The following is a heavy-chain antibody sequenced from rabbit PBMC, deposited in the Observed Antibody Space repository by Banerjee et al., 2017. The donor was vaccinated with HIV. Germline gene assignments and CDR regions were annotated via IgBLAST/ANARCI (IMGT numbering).Heavy chain of an antibody. CDR3: ARSFAGYAGYGYATAFNL. Sequence: QEQLEESGGDMVKPGASLTLTCTTSGFSFSNSYYMCWVRQAPGKGLEWIGCIDSSSITWYASWVNGRFTISKTSSTTVTLQMTRLTAADTATYFCARSFAGYAGYGYATAFNLWGQGTLVTVS. J-gene: IGHJ4*01. CDR2: IDSSSIT. D-gene: IGHD6-1*01. CDR1: GFSFSNSYY. V-gene: IGHV1S45*01.